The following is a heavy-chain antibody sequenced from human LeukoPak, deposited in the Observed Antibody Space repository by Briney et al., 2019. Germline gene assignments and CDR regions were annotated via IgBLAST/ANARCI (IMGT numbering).Heavy chain of an antibody. CDR2: IKSKTDSGTT. D-gene: IGHD3-10*01. J-gene: IGHJ4*02. Sequence: GGSLRLSCAASGFTFTDAWMSWVRQAPGKGLEWVGRIKSKTDSGTTDYAAPVKGRFTISRDDSKNTLYLQMNSLKTEDTAVYYCAKGGSYYPDGDYFHYWGQGTLVTVSS. CDR1: GFTFTDAW. CDR3: AKGGSYYPDGDYFHY. V-gene: IGHV3-15*01.